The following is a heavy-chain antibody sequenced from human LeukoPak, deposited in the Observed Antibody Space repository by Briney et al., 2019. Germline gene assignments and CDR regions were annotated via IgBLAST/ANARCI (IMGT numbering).Heavy chain of an antibody. CDR3: ARECCLLGIAAAAPGDY. V-gene: IGHV3-30*03. D-gene: IGHD6-13*01. Sequence: QAGGSLRLSCAASGFTFSSYGMSWVRQAPGKGLEWVAVISYDGSNKYYADSVKGRFTISRDNSKNTLYLQMNSLRAEDTAVYYCARECCLLGIAAAAPGDYWGQGTLVTVSS. CDR1: GFTFSSYG. CDR2: ISYDGSNK. J-gene: IGHJ4*02.